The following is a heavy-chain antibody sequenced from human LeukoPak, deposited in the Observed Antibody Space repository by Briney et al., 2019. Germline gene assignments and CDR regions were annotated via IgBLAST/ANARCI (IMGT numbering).Heavy chain of an antibody. CDR3: ARETIPEGLDY. D-gene: IGHD3-3*01. Sequence: PSQTLSLTCPVSGGSISSGSYYCSWIRQPAGKGLEWIGRIYTSESTHYNPSLKSRVTISVDTSKNQFSLKLSSVTAADTAVYYCARETIPEGLDYWGQGTLVTVSS. V-gene: IGHV4-61*02. CDR2: IYTSEST. CDR1: GGSISSGSYY. J-gene: IGHJ4*02.